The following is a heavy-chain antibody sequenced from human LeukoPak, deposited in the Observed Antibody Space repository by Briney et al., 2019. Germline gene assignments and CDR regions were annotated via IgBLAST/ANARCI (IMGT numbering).Heavy chain of an antibody. D-gene: IGHD3-10*01. Sequence: GGSLRLSCAASGFTFSSYSMNWVRQAPGKGLEWVSSISSSSSYIYYADSVKGRFTISRDNAKNSLYLQMNSLRAEDTAVYHCARDLRHTMVRGVRADYWGQGTLVTVSS. CDR2: ISSSSSYI. CDR1: GFTFSSYS. J-gene: IGHJ4*02. V-gene: IGHV3-21*01. CDR3: ARDLRHTMVRGVRADY.